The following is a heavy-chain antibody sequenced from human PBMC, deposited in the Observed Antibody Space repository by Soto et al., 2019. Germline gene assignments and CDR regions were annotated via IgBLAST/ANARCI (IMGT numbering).Heavy chain of an antibody. J-gene: IGHJ6*02. Sequence: QVQLQESGPGLVKPSGTLSLTCVVSGASISDSHWWTWVRQPPGKGLEWIGEMFHSGSTNYNPTLKRRVTISIDKSRDQLSRNLNCVTAGDTAVYYFAINNDYAIDGWGQGTTVTVSS. D-gene: IGHD1-20*01. CDR2: MFHSGST. CDR3: AINNDYAIDG. CDR1: GASISDSHW. V-gene: IGHV4-4*02.